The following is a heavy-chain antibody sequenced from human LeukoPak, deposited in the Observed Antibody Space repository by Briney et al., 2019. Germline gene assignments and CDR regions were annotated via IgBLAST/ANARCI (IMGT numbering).Heavy chain of an antibody. V-gene: IGHV3-9*03. J-gene: IGHJ3*02. CDR1: GFTVSSNY. D-gene: IGHD1-20*01. CDR3: AKEGITGGHDAFDI. CDR2: ISWNSGSI. Sequence: GGSLRLSCAASGFTVSSNYMSWVRQAPGKGLEWVSGISWNSGSIGYADSVKGRFTISRDNAKNSLYLQMNSLRAEDMALYYCAKEGITGGHDAFDIWGQGTMVTVSS.